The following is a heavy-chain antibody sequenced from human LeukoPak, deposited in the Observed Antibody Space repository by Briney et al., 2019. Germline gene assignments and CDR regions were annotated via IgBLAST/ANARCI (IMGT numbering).Heavy chain of an antibody. CDR3: ARGLDEMGY. CDR1: GYTFTSYG. Sequence: ASVKVSCKASGYTFTSYGISWVRQAPGQGLEWMGWISAYNGNTNYAQKLQGRVTITRNTSISTAYMELSSLRSEDTAVYYCARGLDEMGYWGQGTLVTVSS. V-gene: IGHV1-18*01. D-gene: IGHD5-24*01. CDR2: ISAYNGNT. J-gene: IGHJ4*02.